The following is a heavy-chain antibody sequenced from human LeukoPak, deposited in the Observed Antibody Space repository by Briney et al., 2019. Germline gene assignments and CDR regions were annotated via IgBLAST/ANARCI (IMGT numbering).Heavy chain of an antibody. D-gene: IGHD5-18*01. J-gene: IGHJ6*02. CDR1: GYTFTVYY. Sequence: ASVKVSCKASGYTFTVYYIHWVRQAPGQGLEWMGWINPNSGGTNFAQNFQGRVTMTRDTSISTAYMEVTRLRPDDTAVYYCARDGDSYGYYYYGMDVWGQGTTVTVSS. CDR3: ARDGDSYGYYYYGMDV. V-gene: IGHV1-2*02. CDR2: INPNSGGT.